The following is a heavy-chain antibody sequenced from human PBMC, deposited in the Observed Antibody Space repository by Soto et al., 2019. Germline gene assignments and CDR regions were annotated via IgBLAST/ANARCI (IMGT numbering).Heavy chain of an antibody. D-gene: IGHD3-16*02. J-gene: IGHJ6*02. Sequence: QITLKESGPTLVKPTQTLTLTCTFSGFSLSTSGVGVGWISQPPGKALECLALIHWDDDTRYSPSLKSWLTITKDTSKNQVVLTMTNMDPVDTATYYCALAPELSDYYYGMDVWGQGTTVTVSS. CDR1: GFSLSTSGVG. V-gene: IGHV2-5*02. CDR3: ALAPELSDYYYGMDV. CDR2: IHWDDDT.